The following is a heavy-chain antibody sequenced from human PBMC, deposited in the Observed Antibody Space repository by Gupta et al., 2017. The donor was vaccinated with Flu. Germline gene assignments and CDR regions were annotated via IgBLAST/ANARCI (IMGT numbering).Heavy chain of an antibody. Sequence: EVQLLEFGGVLVQPGGSLRLSGAASGFTFTSYAMSWVRQAPGKGLEWVSAISGSGGSTYYADSVKGRFTISRDNSKNTLYLQMNSLRAEDTAVYYCAKDFRSVIVGATDYWGQGTLVTVSS. D-gene: IGHD1-26*01. CDR2: ISGSGGST. CDR3: AKDFRSVIVGATDY. V-gene: IGHV3-23*01. J-gene: IGHJ4*02. CDR1: GFTFTSYA.